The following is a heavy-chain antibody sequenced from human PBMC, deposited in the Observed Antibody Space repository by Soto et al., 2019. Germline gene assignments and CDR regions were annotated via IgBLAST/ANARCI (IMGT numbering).Heavy chain of an antibody. D-gene: IGHD2-2*01. V-gene: IGHV3-21*01. CDR3: ARDGAYCSGTGCRDYYHYMDV. CDR2: ISGSSSYI. Sequence: EVQLVESGGGQVKPGGSLRLSCAASGFSFSDYSMNWVRQAPGKGLEWVSSISGSSSYIYYADSLKGRVTVSRDNAEKSLYLQMNSLRAEDTAVYYCARDGAYCSGTGCRDYYHYMDVWGKGTTVTVSS. CDR1: GFSFSDYS. J-gene: IGHJ6*03.